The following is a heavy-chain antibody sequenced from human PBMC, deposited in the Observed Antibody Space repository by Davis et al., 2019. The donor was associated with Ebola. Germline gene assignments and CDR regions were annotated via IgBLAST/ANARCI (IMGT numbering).Heavy chain of an antibody. CDR2: IYTSGST. J-gene: IGHJ5*02. D-gene: IGHD2/OR15-2a*01. Sequence: PSETLSLTCTVSGGSISSHYWSWIRQPAGKGLEWIGHIYTSGSTNYNPSLTSRVTMSVDTSKNQFSLDLSSVTAADTAVYYCARDHVENYLDPWGQGTLVTVSS. CDR3: ARDHVENYLDP. V-gene: IGHV4-4*07. CDR1: GGSISSHY.